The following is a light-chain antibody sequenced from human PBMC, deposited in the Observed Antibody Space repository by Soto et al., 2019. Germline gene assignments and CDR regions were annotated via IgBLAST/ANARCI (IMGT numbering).Light chain of an antibody. J-gene: IGKJ1*01. Sequence: DIQMTQSPSTLSASVGDRVTIICRASQSISNWLAWYRQKPGTAPKVLIYHASNLQSGVPSRFSGSGSGTEFTLTISSLQPDDFATYYCQQYNSYSFGQGTKVDIK. CDR1: QSISNW. CDR2: HAS. V-gene: IGKV1-5*02. CDR3: QQYNSYS.